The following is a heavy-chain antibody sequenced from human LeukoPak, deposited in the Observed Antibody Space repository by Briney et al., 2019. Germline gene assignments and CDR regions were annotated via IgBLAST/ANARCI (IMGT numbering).Heavy chain of an antibody. CDR2: VDPEDGEI. J-gene: IGHJ4*02. V-gene: IGHV1-24*01. CDR3: AIDVGELLTY. D-gene: IGHD1-26*01. CDR1: GYTLTELS. Sequence: ASVKVSCKVSGYTLTELSMHWVPQAPGKGLEWMGGVDPEDGEIIYAQKFQGRVTMTEDTSTDTAYMELSSLRSEDTAVYYCAIDVGELLTYWGQGTLVTVSS.